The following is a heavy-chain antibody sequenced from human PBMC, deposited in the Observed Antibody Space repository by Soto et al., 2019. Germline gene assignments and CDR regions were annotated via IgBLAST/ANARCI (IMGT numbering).Heavy chain of an antibody. J-gene: IGHJ4*02. CDR1: GFTFSSYS. D-gene: IGHD6-19*01. V-gene: IGHV3-48*02. Sequence: EVQLVESGGGLVQPGGSLRLSCAASGFTFSSYSMNWVRQAPGQGLEWVSCISSSSSTIYYADSVKGRITISRDNAKKSRHLQMNSLRDVETAVYYCASGAEERWLVLARHREFDYLGQGTLLTLS. CDR3: ASGAEERWLVLARHREFDY. CDR2: ISSSSSTI.